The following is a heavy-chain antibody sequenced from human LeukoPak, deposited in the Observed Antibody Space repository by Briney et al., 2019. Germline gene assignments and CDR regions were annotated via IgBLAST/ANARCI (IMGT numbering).Heavy chain of an antibody. CDR3: TRLTDLAGAYDFVGFDY. CDR2: IRSTAGTYAT. D-gene: IGHD3-16*01. J-gene: IGHJ4*02. CDR1: GFTFSDSD. V-gene: IGHV3-73*01. Sequence: GGSLRLSCAASGFTFSDSDIHWVRQPSGKGLEWVGRIRSTAGTYATEYIASVKGRFTISRDDSKNTAYLQMNSLKTEDTALYYCTRLTDLAGAYDFVGFDYWGQGTLVTVSS.